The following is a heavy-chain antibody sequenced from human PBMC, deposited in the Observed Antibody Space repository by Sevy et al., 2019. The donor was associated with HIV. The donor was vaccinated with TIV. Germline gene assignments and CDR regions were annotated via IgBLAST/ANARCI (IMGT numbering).Heavy chain of an antibody. D-gene: IGHD2-2*01. CDR3: ARKLGYCSSTSCPLDY. J-gene: IGHJ4*02. V-gene: IGHV3-21*01. Sequence: GGSLRLSCAASGFTFSSYSMNWVRQAPGKGLEWVSSISSSSSYIYYADSVKDRFTISRDNAKNSLYLQMNSLRAEDTAVYYCARKLGYCSSTSCPLDYWGQGTLVTVSS. CDR1: GFTFSSYS. CDR2: ISSSSSYI.